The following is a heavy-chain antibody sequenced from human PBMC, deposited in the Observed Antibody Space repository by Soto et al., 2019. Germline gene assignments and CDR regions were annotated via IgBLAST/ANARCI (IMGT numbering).Heavy chain of an antibody. J-gene: IGHJ4*02. CDR1: GFTFNDYA. Sequence: HPGESLRLACAASGFTFNDYAMAWVRQAPGKGLEWVSSISGSGGHSSYADSVKGRFTISRDSVKNMLSLDMSDLRAEDTAVYYCAKDCRRLAVSGSAFDSWGQGA. CDR2: ISGSGGHS. CDR3: AKDCRRLAVSGSAFDS. V-gene: IGHV3-23*01. D-gene: IGHD6-13*01.